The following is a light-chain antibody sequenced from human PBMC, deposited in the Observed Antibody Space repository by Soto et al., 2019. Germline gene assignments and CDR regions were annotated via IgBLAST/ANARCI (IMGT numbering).Light chain of an antibody. CDR1: QTVLFASNNKNY. CDR3: QQYYTIPIT. CDR2: WAS. Sequence: DILLTQSPDSLAVSLGERATINCKSSQTVLFASNNKNYLAWYQQKPGQAPKLLIYWASARESGVPDRFSGSGSETDFNFTITSLQAEDVEVYYCQQYYTIPITFGGGTKVDIX. V-gene: IGKV4-1*01. J-gene: IGKJ4*01.